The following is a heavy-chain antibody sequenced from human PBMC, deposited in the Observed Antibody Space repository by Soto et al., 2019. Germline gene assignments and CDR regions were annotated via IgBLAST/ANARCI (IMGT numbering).Heavy chain of an antibody. CDR2: IDTDGGGT. D-gene: IGHD3-16*01. CDR1: GFTFRSHR. V-gene: IGHV3-74*01. CDR3: XXXFXV. J-gene: IGHJ4*02. Sequence: EVQLVESGGGLVQPGGSLRVSCAASGFTFRSHRIHWVRQAPGKGLEWVSRIDTDGGGTSYADSVKGRFTISTDNAEXXXXXXXXXLXXXXXXXXXXXXXFXVXGQGTLVTVSS.